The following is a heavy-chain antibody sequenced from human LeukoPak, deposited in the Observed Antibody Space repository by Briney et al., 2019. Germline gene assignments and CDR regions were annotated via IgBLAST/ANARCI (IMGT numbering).Heavy chain of an antibody. J-gene: IGHJ4*02. CDR2: INPSGGST. V-gene: IGHV1-46*01. D-gene: IGHD3-3*01. Sequence: ASVKVSCKASGYTFTSYYMHWVRQAPGQGLEWMGIINPSGGSTSYAQKFQGRVTMTRDMSTSTVYMELSSLRSEDTAVYYCARALTTFGVVTMIDYWGQGTLVTVSS. CDR3: ARALTTFGVVTMIDY. CDR1: GYTFTSYY.